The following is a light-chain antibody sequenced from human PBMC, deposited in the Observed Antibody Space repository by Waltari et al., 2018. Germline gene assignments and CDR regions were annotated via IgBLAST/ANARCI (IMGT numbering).Light chain of an antibody. J-gene: IGKJ2*03. Sequence: EIEMTQSPGTLSLSPGETATLPCRASQTVVSRYFAWYRHKRGQAPKLLIFGGSRRAADIPDRFSGSGSGTDFTLTISNLEPEDSVIYYCQQYGNSPLFSFGPGTKLEIK. V-gene: IGKV3-20*01. CDR3: QQYGNSPLFS. CDR1: QTVVSRY. CDR2: GGS.